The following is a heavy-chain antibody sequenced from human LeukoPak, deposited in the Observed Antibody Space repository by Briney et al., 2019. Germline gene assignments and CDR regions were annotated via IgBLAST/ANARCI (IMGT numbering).Heavy chain of an antibody. V-gene: IGHV1-2*02. CDR3: AGDSGDYYGSGSNFDY. CDR2: ISPNSGGT. D-gene: IGHD3-10*01. CDR1: GYTFTAYF. Sequence: ASVKVSCKASGYTFTAYFIHWVRQAPGQGLEWMGWISPNSGGTNYAQNFQGRVTMTRDTSISTVYMELSRLRSDDTAVYYCAGDSGDYYGSGSNFDYWGQGTLVTVSS. J-gene: IGHJ4*02.